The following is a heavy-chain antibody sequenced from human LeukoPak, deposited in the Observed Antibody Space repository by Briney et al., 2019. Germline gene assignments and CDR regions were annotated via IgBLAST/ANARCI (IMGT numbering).Heavy chain of an antibody. D-gene: IGHD3-10*01. CDR1: GGSISSGSYY. CDR3: ARDGYGSGSYYYYYYMDV. Sequence: SQTLSLTCTVSGGSISSGSYYWSWIRQPAGKGLEWIGRIYTSGSTNYNPSLKSRVTISVDTSKNQFSLKLSSVTAADTAVYYCARDGYGSGSYYYYYYMDVWGKGTTVTVSS. V-gene: IGHV4-61*02. J-gene: IGHJ6*03. CDR2: IYTSGST.